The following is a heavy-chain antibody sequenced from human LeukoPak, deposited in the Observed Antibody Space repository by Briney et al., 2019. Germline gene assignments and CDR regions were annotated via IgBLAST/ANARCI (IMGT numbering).Heavy chain of an antibody. D-gene: IGHD3-22*01. CDR3: AKDLGPMRGYLDY. CDR2: ISYDGSNK. V-gene: IGHV3-30*18. CDR1: GFTFSSYD. J-gene: IGHJ4*02. Sequence: GGSLRLSCAASGFTFSSYDMHWVRQAPGKGLEWVAVISYDGSNKYYADSVKGRFTISRDNSKNTLYLQMNSLRAEDTAVYYCAKDLGPMRGYLDYWGQGTLVTVSS.